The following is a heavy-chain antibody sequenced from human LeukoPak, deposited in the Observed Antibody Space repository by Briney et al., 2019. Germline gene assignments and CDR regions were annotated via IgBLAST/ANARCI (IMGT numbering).Heavy chain of an antibody. CDR2: VHLSGRT. J-gene: IGHJ4*02. Sequence: SETLSLTCGVSGGSISSTNWWTWVRQPPGEGLEWIGEVHLSGRTNYNPSLESRVTMSVDMSENRISLKLTSVTAADTAVYYCAREGGPYRPLDYSGQGTLVTVSS. CDR3: AREGGPYRPLDY. CDR1: GGSISSTNW. V-gene: IGHV4-4*02.